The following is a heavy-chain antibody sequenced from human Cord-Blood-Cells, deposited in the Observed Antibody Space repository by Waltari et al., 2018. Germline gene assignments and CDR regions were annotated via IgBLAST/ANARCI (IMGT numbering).Heavy chain of an antibody. D-gene: IGHD4-4*01. V-gene: IGHV1-8*02. Sequence: VHLVWSRHEVKKPGASVKVSCMASGYTLPSYDITWVRQATGQGLEWKGWMNPNRGNTGYAQKFQGRVTMTRNTSISTAYMELSSLRSEDTAVYYCARVVGTYSNYYYYYGMDVWGQGTTVTVSS. J-gene: IGHJ6*02. CDR1: GYTLPSYD. CDR2: MNPNRGNT. CDR3: ARVVGTYSNYYYYYGMDV.